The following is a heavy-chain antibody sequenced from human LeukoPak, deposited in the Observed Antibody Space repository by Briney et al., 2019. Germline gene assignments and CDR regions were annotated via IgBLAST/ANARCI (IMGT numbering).Heavy chain of an antibody. D-gene: IGHD3-10*01. CDR3: ARDSGRFDVFDI. CDR1: EFTVSTNY. CDR2: IYSDGRT. J-gene: IGHJ3*02. Sequence: GGSLRLSCAASEFTVSTNYMSWVRQAPGQGQEWVSVIYSDGRTYYADSVKGRFTISRDNSTNTLYLQMNSLRAEDTAVYYCARDSGRFDVFDIWGQGTMVTVSS. V-gene: IGHV3-53*01.